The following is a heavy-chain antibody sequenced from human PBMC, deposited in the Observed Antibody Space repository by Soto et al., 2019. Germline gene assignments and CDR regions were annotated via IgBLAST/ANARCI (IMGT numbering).Heavy chain of an antibody. V-gene: IGHV1-18*01. CDR2: ISGYNGDT. Sequence: VQLVQSGPEVKEPGASVKVSCKASGYTFTSYGITWVRQGPGQGLEWVGWISGYNGDTNYAQKVQGRISVTTDTSTSTAYLEVRSLRSDDTAVYYCATEVGAWFDFLVQGTMGTFSA. J-gene: IGHJ4*02. D-gene: IGHD1-26*01. CDR3: ATEVGAWFDF. CDR1: GYTFTSYG.